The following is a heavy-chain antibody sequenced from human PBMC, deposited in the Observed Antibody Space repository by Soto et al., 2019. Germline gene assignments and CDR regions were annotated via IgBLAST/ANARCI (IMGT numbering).Heavy chain of an antibody. J-gene: IGHJ6*02. Sequence: QVQLVQSGAEVKKPGSSVKVSCKASGGTFSSYTISWVRQAPGQGLEWMGRIIPILGIANYAQKFQGRVTITADKSTSTAYMELSSLRSEDTAVYYCARYPGVLVGMDVWGQGTTVTVSS. V-gene: IGHV1-69*02. CDR3: ARYPGVLVGMDV. D-gene: IGHD7-27*01. CDR2: IIPILGIA. CDR1: GGTFSSYT.